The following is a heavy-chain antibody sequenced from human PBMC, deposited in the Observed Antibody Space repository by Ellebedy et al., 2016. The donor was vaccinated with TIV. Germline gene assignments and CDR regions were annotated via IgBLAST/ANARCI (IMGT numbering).Heavy chain of an antibody. V-gene: IGHV1-18*01. D-gene: IGHD2-21*02. CDR2: ISWYNGNT. CDR3: ARGGNYYTSSGDYRYYFAY. Sequence: AASVKVSCKASGYTFTSFSIIWVRQAPGQGLEWMGWISWYNGNTKYGQTFQGRLTMTTDTSTSTAYMELRSLRPDDTAVYFCARGGNYYTSSGDYRYYFAYWGQGTLVTVSS. J-gene: IGHJ4*02. CDR1: GYTFTSFS.